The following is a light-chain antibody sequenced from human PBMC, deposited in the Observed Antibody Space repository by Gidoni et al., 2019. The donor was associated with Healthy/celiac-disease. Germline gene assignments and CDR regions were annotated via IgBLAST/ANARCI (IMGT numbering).Light chain of an antibody. CDR3: QQYNNWLRT. CDR1: QSVSSN. V-gene: IGKV3-15*01. Sequence: EIVMTQSPATLSVSPGERATLSCRARQSVSSNLAWYQQKPGQAPRLLIYGASTRATGIPARFGGSGSGTEFTLTISSLQSEDFAVYYCQQYNNWLRTFGQGTKVEIK. J-gene: IGKJ1*01. CDR2: GAS.